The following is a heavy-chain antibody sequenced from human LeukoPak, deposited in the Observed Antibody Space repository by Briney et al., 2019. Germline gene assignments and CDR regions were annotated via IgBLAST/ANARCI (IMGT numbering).Heavy chain of an antibody. CDR3: AREWGDSSSSKVYYFDY. CDR1: GGTFSSYA. V-gene: IGHV1-69*06. J-gene: IGHJ4*02. D-gene: IGHD6-6*01. CDR2: IIPIFGTA. Sequence: GASVKVSCKASGGTFSSYAISWVRQAPGQGLGWMGGIIPIFGTANYAQKFQGRVTITADKSTSTAYMELSSLRSEDTAVYYCAREWGDSSSSKVYYFDYWGQGTLVTVSS.